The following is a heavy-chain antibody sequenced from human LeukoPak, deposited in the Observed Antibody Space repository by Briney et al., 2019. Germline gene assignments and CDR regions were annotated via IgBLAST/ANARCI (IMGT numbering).Heavy chain of an antibody. CDR1: GFTFSSYG. V-gene: IGHV3-30*02. Sequence: PGGSLRLSCAASGFTFSSYGVHWVRQAPGKGLEWMAFIRYDGSNKWYADSVKGRFTISRDNSKNTLYLQMNSLRAEDTAVYYCAKDFYGTSGYYYWFYFEHLGQGALVTVSS. J-gene: IGHJ4*02. CDR3: AKDFYGTSGYYYWFYFEH. D-gene: IGHD3-22*01. CDR2: IRYDGSNK.